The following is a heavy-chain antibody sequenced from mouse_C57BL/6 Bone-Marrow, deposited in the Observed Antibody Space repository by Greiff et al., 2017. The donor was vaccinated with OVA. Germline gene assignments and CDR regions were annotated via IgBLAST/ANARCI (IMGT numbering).Heavy chain of an antibody. CDR3: ARKEYSNWFAY. D-gene: IGHD2-5*01. CDR2: ISNGGGST. Sequence: EVHLVESGGGLVQPGGSLKLSCAASGFTFSDYYMYWVRQTPEKRLEWVAYISNGGGSTYYPDTVKGRFTISRDNDKNTLYLQMSRLKSEDTAMYYCARKEYSNWFAYWGQGTLVTVSA. CDR1: GFTFSDYY. V-gene: IGHV5-12*01. J-gene: IGHJ3*01.